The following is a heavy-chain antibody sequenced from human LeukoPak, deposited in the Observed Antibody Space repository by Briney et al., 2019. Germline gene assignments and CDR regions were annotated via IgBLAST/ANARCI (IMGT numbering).Heavy chain of an antibody. D-gene: IGHD1-14*01. J-gene: IGHJ6*03. V-gene: IGHV1-69*13. CDR1: GYTFTSYA. CDR2: IIPMFGTA. Sequence: ASVKVFCKASGYTFTSYAMNWVRQAPGQGLEWMGGIIPMFGTANYAQKFQGRVTITADESTSTAYMELSSLRSEDTAVYYCARVLPGPGDYYYYYMDVWGKGTTVTISS. CDR3: ARVLPGPGDYYYYYMDV.